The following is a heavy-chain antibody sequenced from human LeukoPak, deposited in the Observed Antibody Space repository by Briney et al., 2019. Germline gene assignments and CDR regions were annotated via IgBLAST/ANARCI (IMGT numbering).Heavy chain of an antibody. CDR3: AKVTSWSFT. Sequence: GGSLRLSCAASGFTYSSHAMSWARQAPGKGLECVSVISGSGGNTYYADPVKGRFTISRDNSKDTLFLQMNSLRAEDTAVYYCAKVTSWSFTWGQGTLVTVSS. CDR2: ISGSGGNT. CDR1: GFTYSSHA. D-gene: IGHD2-2*01. J-gene: IGHJ5*02. V-gene: IGHV3-23*01.